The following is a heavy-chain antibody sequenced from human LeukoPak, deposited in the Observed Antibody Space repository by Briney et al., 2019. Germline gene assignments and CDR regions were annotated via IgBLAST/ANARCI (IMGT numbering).Heavy chain of an antibody. J-gene: IGHJ6*03. CDR2: IRYNGSNK. CDR3: AKVRGPRENYYYYYMDV. Sequence: GGSLRLSCAASGFTFSSYGMHWVRQAPGKGLEWVAFIRYNGSNKYYADSVKGRFTISRDNSKNTLYLQMNSLRAEDTAVYYCAKVRGPRENYYYYYMDVWGKGTTVTISS. D-gene: IGHD1-26*01. V-gene: IGHV3-30*02. CDR1: GFTFSSYG.